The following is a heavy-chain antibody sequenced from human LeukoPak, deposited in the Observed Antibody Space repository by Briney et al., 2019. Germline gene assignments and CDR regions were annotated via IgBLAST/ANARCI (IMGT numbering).Heavy chain of an antibody. CDR3: ASGVYGSGSYYYHYYMDV. CDR1: GCTFTGYY. D-gene: IGHD3-10*01. J-gene: IGHJ6*03. CDR2: INPNSGGT. Sequence: ASVKVSCKASGCTFTGYYMHWVRQAPGQGLEWMGWINPNSGGTNYAQKFQGRVTMTRDTSISTAYMELSRLRSEDTAVYYCASGVYGSGSYYYHYYMDVWGKGTTVTISS. V-gene: IGHV1-2*02.